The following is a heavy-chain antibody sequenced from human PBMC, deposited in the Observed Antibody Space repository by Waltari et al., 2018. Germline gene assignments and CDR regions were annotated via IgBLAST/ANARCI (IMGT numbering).Heavy chain of an antibody. CDR1: GGSISSSSYY. CDR3: AREVPMIVVVITMGSWFDP. J-gene: IGHJ5*02. V-gene: IGHV4-39*07. CDR2: IYYSGST. D-gene: IGHD3-22*01. Sequence: QLQLQESGPGLVKPSETLSLTCTVSGGSISSSSYYWGWIRQPPGTGLEWIGSIYYSGSTYYNPSLKSRVTISVDTSKNQFSLKLSSVTAADTAVYYCAREVPMIVVVITMGSWFDPWGQGTLVTVSS.